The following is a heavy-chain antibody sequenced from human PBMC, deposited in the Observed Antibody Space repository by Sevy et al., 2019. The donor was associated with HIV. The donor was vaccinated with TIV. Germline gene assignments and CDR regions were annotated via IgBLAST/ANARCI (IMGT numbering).Heavy chain of an antibody. D-gene: IGHD3-10*01. V-gene: IGHV1-2*06. CDR2: INPNSGGT. CDR1: GYTFTGYY. J-gene: IGHJ5*02. CDR3: VRRRISMVRGVISWFDP. Sequence: AAVKVSCKASGYTFTGYYMHWVGQAPGQGLEWMARINPNSGGTNYAQKFQGRVTMTRDTSISTAYMETSRLRSEDKAMYYCVRRRISMVRGVISWFDPWGQGTLVTVSS.